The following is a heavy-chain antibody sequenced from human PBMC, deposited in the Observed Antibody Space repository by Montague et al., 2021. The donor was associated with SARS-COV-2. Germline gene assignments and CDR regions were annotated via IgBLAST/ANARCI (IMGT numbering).Heavy chain of an antibody. CDR1: CGSFSGYY. Sequence: SETLSLTCAVYCGSFSGYYWSWIRQPPGKGLEWIGEINHIGSTNYNPSLKSRVTISVDTSKNQFSLKLNSVTAADTAVYFCAREMGDDRIGYHPRGWFDPWGQGTQVTVSS. CDR3: AREMGDDRIGYHPRGWFDP. J-gene: IGHJ5*02. V-gene: IGHV4-34*01. CDR2: INHIGST. D-gene: IGHD3-22*01.